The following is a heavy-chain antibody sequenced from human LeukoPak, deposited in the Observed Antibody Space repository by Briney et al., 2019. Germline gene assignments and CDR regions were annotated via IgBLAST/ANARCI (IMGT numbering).Heavy chain of an antibody. V-gene: IGHV3-73*01. CDR1: GFTFSGAA. J-gene: IGHJ4*02. CDR3: TRQSYSGSPGRYDLDY. D-gene: IGHD2-15*01. Sequence: SGGSLRLSCAASGFTFSGAAVHWVRQASGKGLEWVGRIRNKANNYATAYATSVKGRFVISRDDSENTAYLQMNSLTTEDTAMYYCTRQSYSGSPGRYDLDYWGQGTLVTVSS. CDR2: IRNKANNYAT.